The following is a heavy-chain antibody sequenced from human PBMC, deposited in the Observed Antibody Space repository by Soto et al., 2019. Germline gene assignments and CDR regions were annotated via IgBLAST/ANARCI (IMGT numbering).Heavy chain of an antibody. CDR2: IYYSGRT. Sequence: SETLSLTCTVSGGSISSYYWGWIRQPPGKGLEWIGSIYYSGRTYYNPSLKSRVTISVDTSKNQFSLKLSSVTAADTAVYYCARRDLTGTTFFDYWGQGTLVTVSS. CDR1: GGSISSYY. V-gene: IGHV4-39*01. J-gene: IGHJ4*02. CDR3: ARRDLTGTTFFDY. D-gene: IGHD1-1*01.